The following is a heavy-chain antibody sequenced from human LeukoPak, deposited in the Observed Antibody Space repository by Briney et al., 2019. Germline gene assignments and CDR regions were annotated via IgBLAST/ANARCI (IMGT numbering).Heavy chain of an antibody. CDR3: ARAMPHDNWFDP. V-gene: IGHV3-74*03. D-gene: IGHD2-2*01. Sequence: PGGTLRLSCAASGLTSNSYWMHWVRHVAGKGVVWVARINGDASNTTYADSVKGRFTFSRDNAKNKLYPQMNSLRVDDTAVYYCARAMPHDNWFDPWGQGTLVTVSS. CDR1: GLTSNSYW. CDR2: INGDASNT. J-gene: IGHJ5*02.